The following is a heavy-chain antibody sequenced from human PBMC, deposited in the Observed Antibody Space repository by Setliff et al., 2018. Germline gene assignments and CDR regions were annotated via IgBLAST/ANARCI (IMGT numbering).Heavy chain of an antibody. CDR2: IFDNGNT. V-gene: IGHV4-59*01. Sequence: SETLSLTCTVSGDSMSNYHWSWIRQPPGKGLEWIGYIFDNGNTYYNPSLKSRVTISVDTSKNQFSLKLPSVTAADTAMYYCARGYYFDYWGQGTVVTVSS. CDR1: GDSMSNYH. CDR3: ARGYYFDY. J-gene: IGHJ4*02.